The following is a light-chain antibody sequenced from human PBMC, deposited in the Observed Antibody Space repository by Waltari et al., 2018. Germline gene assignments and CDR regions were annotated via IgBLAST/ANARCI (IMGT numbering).Light chain of an antibody. CDR1: SSDIGAYDY. CDR3: SSYTSTNTLL. Sequence: QSALTQPASVSGSPGQSITISCTGTSSDIGAYDYVSCYQQHPGKAPELMIYYVTNRRSGVSHRVCGSKSGNTASLTISGLQAEDEADYYCSSYTSTNTLLFGGGTMLTVL. J-gene: IGLJ2*01. CDR2: YVT. V-gene: IGLV2-14*03.